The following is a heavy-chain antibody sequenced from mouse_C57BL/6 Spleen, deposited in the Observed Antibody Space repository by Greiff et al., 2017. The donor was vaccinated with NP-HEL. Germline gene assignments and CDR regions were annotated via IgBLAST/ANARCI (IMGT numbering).Heavy chain of an antibody. V-gene: IGHV1-54*01. J-gene: IGHJ3*01. CDR3: ADESFAY. CDR1: GYAFTNYL. Sequence: QVQLQQSGAELVRPGTSVKVSCKASGYAFTNYLIEWVKQRPGQGLEWIGVINPGSGGTNYNEKFKGKATLTADKSSSTAYMQLSSLTSEDSAVYFCADESFAYWGQGTLVTVSA. CDR2: INPGSGGT.